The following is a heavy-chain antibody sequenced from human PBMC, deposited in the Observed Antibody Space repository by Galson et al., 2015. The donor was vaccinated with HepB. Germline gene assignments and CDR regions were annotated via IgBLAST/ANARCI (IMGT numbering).Heavy chain of an antibody. J-gene: IGHJ6*02. D-gene: IGHD6-19*01. CDR1: GDSVSSNSAA. Sequence: CAISGDSVSSNSAAWNWIRQSPSRGLEWLGRTYYRSKWYNDYAVSVKSRVTINPDTSKNQFSLQLNSVTPEDTAVYYCARHSSGWYPFGMDVWGQGTLVTVSS. V-gene: IGHV6-1*01. CDR2: TYYRSKWYN. CDR3: ARHSSGWYPFGMDV.